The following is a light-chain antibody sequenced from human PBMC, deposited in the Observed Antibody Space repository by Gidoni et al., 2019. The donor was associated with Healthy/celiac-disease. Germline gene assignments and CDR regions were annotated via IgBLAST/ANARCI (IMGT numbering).Light chain of an antibody. Sequence: QSALTQPASMSGSPGQSITISCTGTSSDVGGYNYVSWSQQHPGKAPKLMIYEVSNRPSGVSNRFSGSKSGNTASLTISGLQAEDEADYYCSSYTSSSTPVFGGGTKLTVL. CDR3: SSYTSSSTPV. V-gene: IGLV2-14*01. CDR1: SSDVGGYNY. CDR2: EVS. J-gene: IGLJ2*01.